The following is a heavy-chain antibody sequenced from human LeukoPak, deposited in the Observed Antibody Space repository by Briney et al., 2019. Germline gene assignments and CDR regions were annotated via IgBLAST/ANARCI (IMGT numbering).Heavy chain of an antibody. Sequence: PGRSLRLSCAASGFTFDDYAMHWVRQAPGKGLEWVSGISWNSGSIGYADSVKGRFTISRDNAKNSLYLQMNSLRAEDTALYYCVKTPDMYSGWSTQYYFDYWGQGTLVTVSS. CDR2: ISWNSGSI. CDR3: VKTPDMYSGWSTQYYFDY. V-gene: IGHV3-9*01. J-gene: IGHJ4*02. CDR1: GFTFDDYA. D-gene: IGHD6-19*01.